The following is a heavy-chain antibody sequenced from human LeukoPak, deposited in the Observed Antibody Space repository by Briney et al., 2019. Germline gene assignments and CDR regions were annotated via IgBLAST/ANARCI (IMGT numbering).Heavy chain of an antibody. Sequence: ASVKVSCKPSGYTFNTYGITWVRQAPGQGLEWMGWISPYNGNTNYAQKFQGRVTLTTDTSTSTAYMELRSLRSEDTAVYYCARDVGQLALFDYWGQGTLVTVSS. CDR1: GYTFNTYG. D-gene: IGHD6-6*01. J-gene: IGHJ4*02. CDR3: ARDVGQLALFDY. V-gene: IGHV1-18*01. CDR2: ISPYNGNT.